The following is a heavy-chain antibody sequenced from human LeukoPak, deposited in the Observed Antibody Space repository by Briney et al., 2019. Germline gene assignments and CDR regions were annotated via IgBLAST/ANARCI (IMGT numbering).Heavy chain of an antibody. J-gene: IGHJ3*02. D-gene: IGHD3-22*01. Sequence: GGSLRLSCAASGFTFSSYSMNWVRQAPGKGLEWVSSISSSSSYISYADSVKGRFTISRDNAKNSLYLQMNSLRAEDTAVYYCARDGDYYDSRGDAFDIWGQEAMVTVAS. CDR1: GFTFSSYS. V-gene: IGHV3-21*01. CDR2: ISSSSSYI. CDR3: ARDGDYYDSRGDAFDI.